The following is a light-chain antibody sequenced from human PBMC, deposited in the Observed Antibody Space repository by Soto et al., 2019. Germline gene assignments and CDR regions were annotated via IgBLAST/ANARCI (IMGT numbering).Light chain of an antibody. CDR1: QNIKNY. CDR3: QQSYSTPYT. J-gene: IGKJ2*01. V-gene: IGKV1-39*01. CDR2: DSS. Sequence: DIQMTQSPSSLSSSVGDRVTITCRASQNIKNYLNWYQHEPGKVPKLLIYDSSNMHTGIPARFSGSGSGTDFTLTITSLQPENFAAYYCQQSYSTPYTFGQGTKVDIK.